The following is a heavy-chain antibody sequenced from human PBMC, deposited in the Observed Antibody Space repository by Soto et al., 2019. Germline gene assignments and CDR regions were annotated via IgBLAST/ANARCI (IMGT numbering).Heavy chain of an antibody. CDR1: GFTFSSYA. J-gene: IGHJ3*02. CDR3: AKFYCISTTSQEPAAKSTAGFDI. CDR2: ISANSHDT. Sequence: VQLLESGGGLVQPGGSLRLSCAASGFTFSSYAMSWVRQAPGRGLEWVSGISANSHDTYHADSVKGRFTISRDNSKKAVFLQMNSLRVEDTAVYFCAKFYCISTTSQEPAAKSTAGFDIWGQGTLVTVS. D-gene: IGHD2-2*01. V-gene: IGHV3-23*01.